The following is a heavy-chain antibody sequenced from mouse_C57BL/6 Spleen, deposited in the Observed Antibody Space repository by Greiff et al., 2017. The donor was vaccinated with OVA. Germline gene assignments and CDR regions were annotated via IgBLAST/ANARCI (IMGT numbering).Heavy chain of an antibody. J-gene: IGHJ2*01. CDR1: GYAFSSYW. CDR2: IYPGDGDT. V-gene: IGHV1-80*01. Sequence: VQLQQSGAELVKPGASVKISCKASGYAFSSYWMNWVKQRPGKGLEWIGQIYPGDGDTNYNGKFKGKATLTADKSSSTAYMQLSSLTSEDSAVYFCASGYDGNYFDYWGQGTTLTVSS. D-gene: IGHD2-2*01. CDR3: ASGYDGNYFDY.